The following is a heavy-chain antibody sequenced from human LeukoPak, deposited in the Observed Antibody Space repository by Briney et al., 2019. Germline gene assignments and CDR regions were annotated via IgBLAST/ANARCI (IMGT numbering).Heavy chain of an antibody. D-gene: IGHD3-9*01. V-gene: IGHV1-69*04. J-gene: IGHJ6*02. CDR3: ARGAPPYYDIPQGMDV. CDR1: GGTFSSYA. CDR2: IIPIFDIA. Sequence: ASVKVSCKASGGTFSSYAISWVRQAPGQGLEWMGRIIPIFDIANYAQKFQGRVTITADKSTSTAYMELSSLRSEDTAVYYCARGAPPYYDIPQGMDVWGQGTTVTVSS.